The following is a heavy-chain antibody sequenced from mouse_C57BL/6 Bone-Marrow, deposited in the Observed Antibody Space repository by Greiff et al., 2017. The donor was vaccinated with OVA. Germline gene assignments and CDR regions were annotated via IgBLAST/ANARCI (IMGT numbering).Heavy chain of an antibody. Sequence: EVQRVESGGGLVKPGGSLKLSCAASGFTFSDYGMHWVRQAPEKGLEWVAYISSGSSTIYYADTVKGRFTISRDNAKNPPFLQMTSLRSEDSAVYYGARREVWLRWDWYFDVWGTGTTATVSS. CDR3: ARREVWLRWDWYFDV. J-gene: IGHJ1*03. D-gene: IGHD2-2*01. V-gene: IGHV5-17*01. CDR2: ISSGSSTI. CDR1: GFTFSDYG.